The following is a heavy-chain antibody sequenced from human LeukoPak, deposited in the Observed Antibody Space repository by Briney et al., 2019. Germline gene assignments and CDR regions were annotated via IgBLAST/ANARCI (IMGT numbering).Heavy chain of an antibody. D-gene: IGHD3-10*01. J-gene: IGHJ5*02. Sequence: SETLSLTCTVSGYSISSAYYWGWIRPPPGKGLEWIGYIYYSGSTNYNPSLKSRVTISVDTSKNQFSLKLSSVTAADTAVYYCASAEYYGSGSYYNAWGQGTLVTVSS. CDR3: ASAEYYGSGSYYNA. CDR2: IYYSGST. CDR1: GYSISSAYY. V-gene: IGHV4-61*01.